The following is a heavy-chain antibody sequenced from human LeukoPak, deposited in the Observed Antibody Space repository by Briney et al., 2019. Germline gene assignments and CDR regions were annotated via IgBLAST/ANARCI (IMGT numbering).Heavy chain of an antibody. CDR1: GFTFSTYW. D-gene: IGHD2-8*01. Sequence: GGSLRLSCAASGFTFSTYWMSWVRQAPGKGLEWVASINQDGSQERYVDSVQGRVTISRDNTKNSLFLQMNSLRAEDTAVYYCARLKDDVTKLDYWGQGTLVTVSS. CDR2: INQDGSQE. CDR3: ARLKDDVTKLDY. V-gene: IGHV3-7*01. J-gene: IGHJ4*02.